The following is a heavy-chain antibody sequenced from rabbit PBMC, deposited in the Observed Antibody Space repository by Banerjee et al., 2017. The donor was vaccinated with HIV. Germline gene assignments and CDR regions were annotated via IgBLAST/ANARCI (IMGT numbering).Heavy chain of an antibody. J-gene: IGHJ4*01. D-gene: IGHD8-1*01. CDR1: GFSFNNNYV. V-gene: IGHV1S40*01. CDR3: ARTHYSGASYFWL. Sequence: QSLEESGGDLVKPEGSLTLTCTASGFSFNNNYVMCWVRQAPGKGLEWIACINSNTGNTVYASWAKGPFTISKTSSTTVTLQMTSLTAADTATYFCARTHYSGASYFWLWGPGTLVTVS. CDR2: INSNTGNT.